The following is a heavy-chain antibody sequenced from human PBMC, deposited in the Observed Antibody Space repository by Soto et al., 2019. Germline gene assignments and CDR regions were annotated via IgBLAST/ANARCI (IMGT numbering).Heavy chain of an antibody. V-gene: IGHV4-61*03. CDR2: ISYSGST. J-gene: IGHJ4*02. CDR1: GGSISSSSYY. D-gene: IGHD3-16*01. CDR3: ARGVLF. Sequence: SETLSLTCTVSGGSISSSSYYWSWIRQPPGKGLEWIGYISYSGSTNYNPSLKSRVTISVDTSKNHFSLTLSSVTAADTAVYYCARGVLFWGQGTQVTVSS.